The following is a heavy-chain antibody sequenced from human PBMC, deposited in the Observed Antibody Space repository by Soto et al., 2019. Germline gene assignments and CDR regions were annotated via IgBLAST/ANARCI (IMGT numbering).Heavy chain of an antibody. Sequence: VQLVESGGGLIQPGGSLRLSCAASGFSVSYNCMTWVRQAPGKGLEWVSVIFVGGSAYYADSVSGRFTISRDDSKNTVYLQMNSLRAEDTAVYYCARDPRPSDYYSYSGMDVWGQGTTDTVSS. CDR2: IFVGGSA. D-gene: IGHD6-6*01. CDR1: GFSVSYNC. CDR3: ARDPRPSDYYSYSGMDV. J-gene: IGHJ6*02. V-gene: IGHV3-53*01.